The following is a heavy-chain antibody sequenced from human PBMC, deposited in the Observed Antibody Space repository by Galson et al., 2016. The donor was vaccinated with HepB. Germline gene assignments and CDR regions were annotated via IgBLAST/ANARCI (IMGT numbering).Heavy chain of an antibody. CDR3: ARTTVVIGFQYYYYMDV. D-gene: IGHD4-23*01. CDR1: GGSISSSY. CDR2: IYYSGNT. J-gene: IGHJ6*03. Sequence: SETLSLTCTVSGGSISSSYWSWIRQPPGKGLEWIGYIYYSGNTNYKHSLKSRVTISVDMSKNQFSLRLSSVTAADTAVYYCARTTVVIGFQYYYYMDVWGKGTTVTVSS. V-gene: IGHV4-59*01.